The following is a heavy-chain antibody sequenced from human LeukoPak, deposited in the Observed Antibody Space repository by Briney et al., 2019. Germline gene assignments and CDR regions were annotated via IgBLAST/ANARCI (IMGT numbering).Heavy chain of an antibody. J-gene: IGHJ5*02. D-gene: IGHD4-17*01. CDR1: GYTLTELS. V-gene: IGHV1-24*01. CDR2: FDPEDGET. Sequence: GASVKVSCKVSGYTLTELSMHWVRQAPGKGLEWMGGFDPEDGETIYAQKFQGRVTMTEDTSTDTAYMELSSLRSEDTAVYYCARGNYGDYPNNWFDPWGQGTLVTVSS. CDR3: ARGNYGDYPNNWFDP.